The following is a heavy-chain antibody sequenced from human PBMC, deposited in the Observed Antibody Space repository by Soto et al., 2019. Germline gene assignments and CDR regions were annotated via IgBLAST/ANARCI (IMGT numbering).Heavy chain of an antibody. CDR3: AREHPEGISGFDY. CDR2: IKQDGSEK. J-gene: IGHJ4*02. V-gene: IGHV3-7*01. D-gene: IGHD1-20*01. CDR1: GFTFSSYW. Sequence: GALRLSCAASGFTFSSYWMSWVRQAPGKGLEWVANIKQDGSEKYYVDSVKGRFTISRDNAKNSLYLQMNSLRAEDTAVYYCAREHPEGISGFDYWGQGTLVTVSS.